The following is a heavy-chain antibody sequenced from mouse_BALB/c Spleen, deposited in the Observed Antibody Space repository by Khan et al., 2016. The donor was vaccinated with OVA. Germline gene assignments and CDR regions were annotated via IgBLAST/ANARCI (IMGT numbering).Heavy chain of an antibody. Sequence: VQLKQSGPELVKPGASVKMSCKASGYTFTSYVMHWVKQKPGLGLEWIGYIYPFNDDTKYNEKFKGKATLTSDRSSSTAYMELSSLTSEDSAVYYCSPVCTYDLSFAYWGQGTLVTVSA. V-gene: IGHV1S136*01. CDR3: SPVCTYDLSFAY. CDR1: GYTFTSYV. J-gene: IGHJ3*01. D-gene: IGHD2-12*01. CDR2: IYPFNDDT.